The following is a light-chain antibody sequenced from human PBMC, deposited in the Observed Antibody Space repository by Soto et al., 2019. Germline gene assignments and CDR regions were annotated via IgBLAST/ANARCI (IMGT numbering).Light chain of an antibody. CDR1: NSNIGATT. Sequence: QSVLTQPPSASGTPGQRVTISCSGSNSNIGATTVNWYQHLPGTAPKLLIYSNSQRPSGVPDRFSGSKSGTSASLAISGLQSEDEADYYCAAWDDSLNGVVFGGGTKLTDL. J-gene: IGLJ2*01. CDR3: AAWDDSLNGVV. V-gene: IGLV1-44*01. CDR2: SNS.